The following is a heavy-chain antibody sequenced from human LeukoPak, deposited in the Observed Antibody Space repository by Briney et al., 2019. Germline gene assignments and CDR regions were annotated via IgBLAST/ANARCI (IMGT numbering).Heavy chain of an antibody. CDR1: GGSISSGGYS. D-gene: IGHD6-13*01. J-gene: IGHJ5*02. Sequence: SQTLSLTCAVSGGSISSGGYSWSWIRQPPGRGLEWIGYIYHSGSTYYNPSLKSRVTISVDRSKNQFSLKLSSVTAADTAVYYCARDRGAAASGWFDPWGQGTLVTVSS. CDR3: ARDRGAAASGWFDP. V-gene: IGHV4-30-2*01. CDR2: IYHSGST.